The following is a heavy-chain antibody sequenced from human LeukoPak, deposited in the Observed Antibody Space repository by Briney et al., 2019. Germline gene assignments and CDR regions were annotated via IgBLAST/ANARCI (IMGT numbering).Heavy chain of an antibody. Sequence: GGSLRLSCAASGFTFSTYGMSWVRQAPGKGLEWVSTISGSGGSTYYADFVKGRFTISRDNSKNTLYLQMNSPGADDTAIYYCVRRSPFFDYWGQGTLVTVSS. CDR1: GFTFSTYG. CDR2: ISGSGGST. CDR3: VRRSPFFDY. V-gene: IGHV3-23*01. J-gene: IGHJ4*02.